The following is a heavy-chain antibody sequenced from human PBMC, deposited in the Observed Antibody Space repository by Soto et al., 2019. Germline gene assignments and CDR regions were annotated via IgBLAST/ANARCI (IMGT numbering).Heavy chain of an antibody. CDR3: ARDDFFDIRAGYCLGYAFDI. D-gene: IGHD3-9*01. Sequence: GASVKVSCKASGYTFTSYGISWVRQAPGQGLEWMGWISAYNGNTNYAQKLQGRVTMTTDTSTSTAYMELRSLRSDDTAVYYCARDDFFDIRAGYCLGYAFDIWGKGTTVTVSS. J-gene: IGHJ3*02. V-gene: IGHV1-18*01. CDR1: GYTFTSYG. CDR2: ISAYNGNT.